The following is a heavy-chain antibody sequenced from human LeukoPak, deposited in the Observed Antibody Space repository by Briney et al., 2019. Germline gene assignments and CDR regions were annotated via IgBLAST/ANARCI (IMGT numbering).Heavy chain of an antibody. CDR2: IYYSGST. D-gene: IGHD2-2*01. V-gene: IGHV4-39*07. CDR1: GGSISSSSYY. Sequence: SETLSLTCTVSGGSISSSSYYWGWIRQPPGKGLEWIGSIYYSGSTYYNPSLKSRVTISVDTSKNQFSLKLSSVTAADTAVYYCAAFPALVVPAAYYYFDYWGQGTLVTVSS. CDR3: AAFPALVVPAAYYYFDY. J-gene: IGHJ4*02.